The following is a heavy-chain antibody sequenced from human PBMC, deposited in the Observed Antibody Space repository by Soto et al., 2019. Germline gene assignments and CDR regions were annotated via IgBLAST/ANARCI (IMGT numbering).Heavy chain of an antibody. J-gene: IGHJ3*02. V-gene: IGHV3-23*01. D-gene: IGHD6-19*01. CDR3: AKDRDSSGWYGAFDI. CDR1: GFTCSSYA. CDR2: ISGSGGST. Sequence: PGGSLRLSCVASGFTCSSYAMSWVRQAPGKGLEWVSAISGSGGSTYYADSVKGRFTISRDNSKNTLYLQMNSLRAEDTAVYYCAKDRDSSGWYGAFDIWGQGTMVTVSS.